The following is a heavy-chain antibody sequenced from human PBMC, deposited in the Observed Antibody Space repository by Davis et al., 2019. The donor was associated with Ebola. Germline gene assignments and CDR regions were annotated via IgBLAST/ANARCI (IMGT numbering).Heavy chain of an antibody. CDR3: AILAVAGPY. Sequence: GGSLRPSCAASGFTLSSYGMHWVRQAPGKGLEWVAVISYDGSNKYYADSVKGRFTISRDNSKNTLYLQMNSLRAEDTAVYYCAILAVAGPYWGQGTLVTVSS. CDR2: ISYDGSNK. J-gene: IGHJ4*02. V-gene: IGHV3-30*03. D-gene: IGHD6-19*01. CDR1: GFTLSSYG.